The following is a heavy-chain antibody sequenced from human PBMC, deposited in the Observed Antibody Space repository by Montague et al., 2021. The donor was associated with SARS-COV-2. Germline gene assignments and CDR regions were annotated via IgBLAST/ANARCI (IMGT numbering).Heavy chain of an antibody. CDR3: ARSYYDILTGYYMAFGY. V-gene: IGHV2-70*01. D-gene: IGHD3-9*01. CDR2: IDWDDDK. J-gene: IGHJ4*02. Sequence: VKPTQTLTLTCAFSGFSLSTSGMCVSWIRQPPGKALEWLALIDWDDDKYYSTSLKTRLTISKDTSKNQVVLTMTNMDPVDTATYYCARSYYDILTGYYMAFGYWGQGTLVTVSS. CDR1: GFSLSTSGMC.